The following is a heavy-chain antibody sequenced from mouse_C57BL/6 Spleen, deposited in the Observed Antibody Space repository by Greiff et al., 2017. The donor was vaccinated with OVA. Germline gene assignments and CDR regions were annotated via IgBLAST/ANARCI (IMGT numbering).Heavy chain of an antibody. CDR3: VRYGYDGGFAY. CDR2: IHPNSGST. V-gene: IGHV1-64*01. Sequence: VKLQQPGAELVKPGASVKLSCKASGYTFTSYWMHWVKQRPGQGLEWIGMIHPNSGSTNYNEKFKSKATLTVDKSSSTAYMQLSSLTSEDSAVYYCVRYGYDGGFAYWGQGTLVTVSA. D-gene: IGHD2-2*01. J-gene: IGHJ3*01. CDR1: GYTFTSYW.